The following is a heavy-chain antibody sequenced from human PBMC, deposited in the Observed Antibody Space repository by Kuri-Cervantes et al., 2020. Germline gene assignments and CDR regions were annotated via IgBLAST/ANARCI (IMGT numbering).Heavy chain of an antibody. J-gene: IGHJ4*02. D-gene: IGHD3/OR15-3a*01. V-gene: IGHV1-24*01. Sequence: ASVKVSCKVSGYTLTELSMHWVRQAPGKGLEWMGGFDPEDGETIYAQKFRGRVTMTEDTSTDTAYMELSSLRSEDTAVYYCATVDWATGESCFDYWGQGTLVTVSS. CDR1: GYTLTELS. CDR3: ATVDWATGESCFDY. CDR2: FDPEDGET.